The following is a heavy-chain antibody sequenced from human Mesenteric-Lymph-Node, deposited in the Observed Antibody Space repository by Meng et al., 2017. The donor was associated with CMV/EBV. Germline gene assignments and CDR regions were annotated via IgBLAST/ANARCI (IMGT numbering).Heavy chain of an antibody. CDR3: AKDPYSSGWYGGFDY. V-gene: IGHV3-48*03. D-gene: IGHD6-19*01. J-gene: IGHJ4*02. CDR1: GFTFSTYE. Sequence: GGSLRLSCAASGFTFSTYEMNWVRQAPGKGLEWVSYISSSGSTKYNADSVKGRFTISRDNAKNSLYLQMNSLRAEDTAVYYCAKDPYSSGWYGGFDYWGQGTLVTVSS. CDR2: ISSSGSTK.